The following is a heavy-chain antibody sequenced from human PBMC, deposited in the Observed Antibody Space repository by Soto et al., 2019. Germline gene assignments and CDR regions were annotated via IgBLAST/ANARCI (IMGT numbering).Heavy chain of an antibody. CDR2: IVPLFRTT. V-gene: IGHV1-69*06. CDR1: GRTFSSYA. Sequence: AASVKVSCKTSGRTFSSYAISWVRQAPGQGLEWMGGIVPLFRTTNYAQKFQGRVTITADTSTYTVYMELNSLRAEDTAVYYCARERGSNYYYYGMDVWGQGTAVTVSS. D-gene: IGHD3-16*01. J-gene: IGHJ6*02. CDR3: ARERGSNYYYYGMDV.